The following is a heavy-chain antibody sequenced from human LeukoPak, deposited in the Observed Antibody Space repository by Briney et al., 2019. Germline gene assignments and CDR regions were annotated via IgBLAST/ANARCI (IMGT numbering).Heavy chain of an antibody. J-gene: IGHJ4*02. CDR1: GFTFSSYG. Sequence: PGGSLRLSCAASGFTFSSYGMHWVRQAPGKGPEWVSSISSGSSYIYYVDSVKGRFTISRDNAKNSLFLQLNSLRAEDTAVYYCARGKTVAGDFDNWGQGTLVTVSS. D-gene: IGHD6-19*01. CDR2: ISSGSSYI. V-gene: IGHV3-21*01. CDR3: ARGKTVAGDFDN.